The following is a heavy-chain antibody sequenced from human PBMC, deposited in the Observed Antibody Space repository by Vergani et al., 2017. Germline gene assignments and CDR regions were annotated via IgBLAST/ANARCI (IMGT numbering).Heavy chain of an antibody. CDR3: ARDCDVGRTFDF. D-gene: IGHD2-15*01. Sequence: QVQLQESGPGLVKPSQSLSLTCTVSGGSISGVSYYLSWVRQPAGKGLEWSWRIYYSVRTAYNPFLESRITISVDTPKNTFSPKLNSVTAADTARYYCARDCDVGRTFDFWGQGTLVSGSS. CDR2: IYYSVRT. J-gene: IGHJ4*02. V-gene: IGHV4-61*02. CDR1: GGSISGVSYY.